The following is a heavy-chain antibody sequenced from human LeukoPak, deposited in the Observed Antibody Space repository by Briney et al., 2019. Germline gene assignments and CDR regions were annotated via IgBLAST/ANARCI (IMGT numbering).Heavy chain of an antibody. D-gene: IGHD6-13*01. V-gene: IGHV3-11*01. J-gene: IGHJ4*02. CDR2: ISSSGSTI. CDR1: GFTFSDYY. CDR3: AKDEGSWYVESRFDY. Sequence: PGGSLRLSCAASGFTFSDYYMSWIRQAPGKGLEWVSYISSSGSTIYYADSVKGRFTISRDNAKNSLYLQMNSLRAEDTALYYCAKDEGSWYVESRFDYWGQGTLVTVSS.